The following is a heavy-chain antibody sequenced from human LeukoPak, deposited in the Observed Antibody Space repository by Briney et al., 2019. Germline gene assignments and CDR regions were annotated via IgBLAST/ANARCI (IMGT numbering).Heavy chain of an antibody. V-gene: IGHV4-59*01. CDR3: ARDIPVRGSGGYYYYYGMDV. D-gene: IGHD6-19*01. Sequence: SETLSLTCTVSGGSISSYYWSWIRQPPGKGLEWIGYIYYSGSTNYNPSLKSRVTISVDTSKNQFSLKLSSVTAADTAVYYCARDIPVRGSGGYYYYYGMDVWGQGTTVTVSS. J-gene: IGHJ6*02. CDR2: IYYSGST. CDR1: GGSISSYY.